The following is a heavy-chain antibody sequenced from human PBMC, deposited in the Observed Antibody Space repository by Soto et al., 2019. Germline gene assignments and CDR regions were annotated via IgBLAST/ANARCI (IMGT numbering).Heavy chain of an antibody. Sequence: QVQLVQSGAEVKKPGSSVKVSCKASGGTFSSYAISWVRQAPGQGLEWMGGIIPIFGTANYAQKFQGRVTITADEATSTAYMERSSLRSEDKAVYYCARECGCGNYFDYWGQGTLVTVSS. V-gene: IGHV1-69*01. J-gene: IGHJ4*02. D-gene: IGHD6-19*01. CDR1: GGTFSSYA. CDR2: IIPIFGTA. CDR3: ARECGCGNYFDY.